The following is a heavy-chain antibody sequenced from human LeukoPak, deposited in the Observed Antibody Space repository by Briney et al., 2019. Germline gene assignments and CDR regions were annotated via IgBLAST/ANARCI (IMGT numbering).Heavy chain of an antibody. CDR1: GYTFTSYD. D-gene: IGHD6-19*01. V-gene: IGHV1-8*01. Sequence: ASVKVSCKASGYTFTSYDINWVRQATGQGLEWMGWMNPNSGNTGYAQKFQGRVTMTRNTSISTAYMELSSLRSEDTAVYHCAREGSGWLSYYYYGMDVWGQGTTVTVSS. J-gene: IGHJ6*02. CDR2: MNPNSGNT. CDR3: AREGSGWLSYYYYGMDV.